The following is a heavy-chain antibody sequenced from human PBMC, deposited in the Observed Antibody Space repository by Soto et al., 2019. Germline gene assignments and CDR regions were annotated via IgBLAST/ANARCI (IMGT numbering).Heavy chain of an antibody. V-gene: IGHV3-21*01. D-gene: IGHD6-13*01. J-gene: IGHJ6*02. Sequence: GGSLRLSCAASGFTFSSYSMDWVRQAPGKGLEWVSSISSSSYIYYADSVKGRFTISRDNAKNSLYLQMNSLRAEDTAVYYCARVWGDSIAAADPYYYYGMDVWGQGTTVTVSS. CDR1: GFTFSSYS. CDR2: ISSSSYI. CDR3: ARVWGDSIAAADPYYYYGMDV.